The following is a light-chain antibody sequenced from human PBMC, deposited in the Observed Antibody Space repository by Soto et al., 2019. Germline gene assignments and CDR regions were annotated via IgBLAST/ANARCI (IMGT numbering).Light chain of an antibody. CDR3: SSYTSSSTPYV. J-gene: IGLJ1*01. CDR1: SSDVGGYNY. V-gene: IGLV2-14*01. Sequence: QSALTQPASVSGSPGQSTTISCTGTSSDVGGYNYVSWYQQHPGKAPKLMIYEVSNRPSGVSNRFSGSKSGNTASLTISGLQAEDEADYYCSSYTSSSTPYVFGTGTQLTVL. CDR2: EVS.